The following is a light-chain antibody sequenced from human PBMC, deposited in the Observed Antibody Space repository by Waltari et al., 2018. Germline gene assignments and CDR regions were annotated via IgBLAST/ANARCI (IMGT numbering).Light chain of an antibody. CDR2: LAS. J-gene: IGKJ1*01. Sequence: DIVMTQSPLSLAVTPGEPASISCRSSESLLHRSGYNYLAWYLQKPGQSPQLLIYLASNRAAGVPDRFSGSGSGTDFTLKISRVEAEDVGVYYCMQALQTWTFGQGTRVEIK. V-gene: IGKV2-28*01. CDR1: ESLLHRSGYNY. CDR3: MQALQTWT.